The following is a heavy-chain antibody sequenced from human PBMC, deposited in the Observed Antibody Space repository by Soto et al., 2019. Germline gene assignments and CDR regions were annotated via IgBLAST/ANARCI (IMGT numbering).Heavy chain of an antibody. CDR3: ARESGGATATLDYYYFYMDV. D-gene: IGHD5-12*01. J-gene: IGHJ6*03. CDR1: GDTFNDYY. V-gene: IGHV1-2*04. Sequence: QVQLVQSGAEVKKPGASVTVSCRSSGDTFNDYYIHWVRQAPGQGLEWMGWINPNGGVTKYAQKFQGWDSMTRDTSIRTVYMHRSRLRSDDTAVYYCARESGGATATLDYYYFYMDVWGTGTTVTVSS. CDR2: INPNGGVT.